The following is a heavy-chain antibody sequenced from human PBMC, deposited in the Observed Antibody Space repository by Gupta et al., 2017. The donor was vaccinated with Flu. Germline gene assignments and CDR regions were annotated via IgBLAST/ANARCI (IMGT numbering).Heavy chain of an antibody. Sequence: EVQLVESGGGLVQPGGSLRLSCAVSGFTFSSYWMHWVRQAPGKGLVWVSRINSDGSSTSYADSVKGRFTISRDNAKNTLYLQMNSLRVEDTAVYYCVRVGYCSSTSCPGRPAGYFDYWGQGTLVTVSS. D-gene: IGHD2-2*01. CDR1: GFTFSSYW. J-gene: IGHJ4*02. CDR3: VRVGYCSSTSCPGRPAGYFDY. CDR2: INSDGSST. V-gene: IGHV3-74*01.